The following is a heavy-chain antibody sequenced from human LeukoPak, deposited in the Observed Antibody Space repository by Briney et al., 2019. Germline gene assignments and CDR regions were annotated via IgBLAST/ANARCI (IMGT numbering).Heavy chain of an antibody. CDR1: GFTFDDYA. CDR2: INWNGGDT. Sequence: PGGSLRLSRAASGFTFDDYAMNWVRQGPGKGLEWVSGINWNGGDTAYADSVKGRFTISRDNAKNSLHLQMNSLRVEDTALYYCARVKGGATTDYWGQGTLVTVSS. CDR3: ARVKGGATTDY. D-gene: IGHD1-26*01. V-gene: IGHV3-20*04. J-gene: IGHJ4*02.